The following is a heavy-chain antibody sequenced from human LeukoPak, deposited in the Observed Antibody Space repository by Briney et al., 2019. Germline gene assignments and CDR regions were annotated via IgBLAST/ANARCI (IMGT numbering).Heavy chain of an antibody. CDR3: ARSDNYYYGMDV. D-gene: IGHD3-9*01. J-gene: IGHJ6*02. V-gene: IGHV3-7*03. Sequence: GGSLRLSCAASGFIFSSDDMHWVRQAPGKGLEWVANIKQDGSEKYYVDSVKGRFTISRDNAKNSLYLQMNSLRAEDTAVYYCARSDNYYYGMDVWGQGTTVTVSS. CDR2: IKQDGSEK. CDR1: GFIFSSDD.